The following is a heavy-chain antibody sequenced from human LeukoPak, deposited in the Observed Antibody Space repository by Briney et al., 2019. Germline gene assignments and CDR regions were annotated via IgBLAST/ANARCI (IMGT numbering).Heavy chain of an antibody. CDR2: INHSGST. D-gene: IGHD3-3*01. Sequence: PSETLSLTCAVYGGSFSGYYWSWIRQPPGKGLEWIGEINHSGSTNYNPSLKSRVTISVDTSKNQFSLKMSSLTAADTAVYFCARHLRGDFWGGYPADYWGQGSLVIVSA. CDR1: GGSFSGYY. V-gene: IGHV4-34*01. J-gene: IGHJ4*02. CDR3: ARHLRGDFWGGYPADY.